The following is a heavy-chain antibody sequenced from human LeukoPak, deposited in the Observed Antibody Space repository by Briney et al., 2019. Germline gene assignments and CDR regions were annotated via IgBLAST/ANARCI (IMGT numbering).Heavy chain of an antibody. CDR3: ARDGPDGDFPYYFDY. V-gene: IGHV3-30*04. CDR1: GFTFSSYA. Sequence: GRSLRLSCAASGFTFSSYAMHWVRQAPGKGLEWVAVISYDGSNKYYADSVKGRFTISRDNSKNTLYLQMNSLRAEDTAVYYCARDGPDGDFPYYFDYWGQGTLVTVSS. CDR2: ISYDGSNK. J-gene: IGHJ4*02. D-gene: IGHD4-17*01.